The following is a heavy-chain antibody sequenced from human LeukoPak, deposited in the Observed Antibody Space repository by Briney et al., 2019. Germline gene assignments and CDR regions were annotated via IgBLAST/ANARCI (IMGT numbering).Heavy chain of an antibody. CDR1: GGSISSSGYY. CDR2: IYYSGST. Sequence: PSETLSLTCTVSGGSISSSGYYWGWIRQPPGKGLEWIGTIYYSGSTYYNPSLKSRVTISVDTSKNQFSLKLSSVTAADTAVYYCARGVAAAGTRNPQPPIDYWGQGTLVTVPS. D-gene: IGHD6-13*01. CDR3: ARGVAAAGTRNPQPPIDY. J-gene: IGHJ4*02. V-gene: IGHV4-39*01.